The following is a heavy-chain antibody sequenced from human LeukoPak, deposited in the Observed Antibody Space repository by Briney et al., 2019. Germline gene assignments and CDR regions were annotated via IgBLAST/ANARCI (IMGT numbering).Heavy chain of an antibody. CDR1: GYTFTSYG. J-gene: IGHJ4*02. CDR2: ISTYNGNT. V-gene: IGHV1-18*01. CDR3: ARAPPLIAVAGLDY. Sequence: ASVKVSCKASGYTFTSYGFSWVRQAPGQGLEWMGRISTYNGNTNYAQSFQGRVAMTTDTSTTTTYMELRSLRSDDTAVYYCARAPPLIAVAGLDYWGQGTLVTVSS. D-gene: IGHD6-19*01.